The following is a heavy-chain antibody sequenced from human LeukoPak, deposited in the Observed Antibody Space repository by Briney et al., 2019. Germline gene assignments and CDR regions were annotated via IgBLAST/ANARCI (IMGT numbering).Heavy chain of an antibody. D-gene: IGHD2-15*01. CDR2: IYYSGST. CDR1: GVSISSGGYS. Sequence: SETLSLTCAVSGVSISSGGYSWSWIRPPPGKGLEWIGYIYYSGSTYYNPSLKSRVTISVDTSKNQFSLKLSSVTAADTAVYYCARGMRYCSGGSCYTKYYYYYYMDVWGKGTTVTVSS. J-gene: IGHJ6*03. V-gene: IGHV4-30-4*07. CDR3: ARGMRYCSGGSCYTKYYYYYYMDV.